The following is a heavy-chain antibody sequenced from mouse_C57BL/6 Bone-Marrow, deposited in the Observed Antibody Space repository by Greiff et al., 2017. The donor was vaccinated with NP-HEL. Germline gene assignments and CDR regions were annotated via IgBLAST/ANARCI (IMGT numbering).Heavy chain of an antibody. CDR3: ARVYYYGSSYGFAY. V-gene: IGHV1-19*01. CDR2: INPYNGGT. D-gene: IGHD1-1*01. CDR1: GYTFTDYY. Sequence: EVQLQQSGPVLVKPGASVKMSCKASGYTFTDYYMNWVKQSHGKSLEWIGVINPYNGGTSYNQKFKGKATLTVDKSSSTAYMELNSLTSEDSAVYYCARVYYYGSSYGFAYWGQGTLVTVSA. J-gene: IGHJ3*01.